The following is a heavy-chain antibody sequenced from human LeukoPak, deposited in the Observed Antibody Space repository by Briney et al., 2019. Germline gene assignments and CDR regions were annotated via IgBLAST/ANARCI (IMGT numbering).Heavy chain of an antibody. V-gene: IGHV4-34*01. CDR2: INHSGST. D-gene: IGHD6-19*01. J-gene: IGHJ2*01. CDR3: ARVLEGSSGQHWYFDL. CDR1: GGSISTYY. Sequence: SETLSLTCTVSGGSISTYYWSWIRQPPGKGLEWIGEINHSGSTNYNPSLKSRVTISVDTSKNQFSLRLSSVTAADTAVYYCARVLEGSSGQHWYFDLWGRGTLVTVSS.